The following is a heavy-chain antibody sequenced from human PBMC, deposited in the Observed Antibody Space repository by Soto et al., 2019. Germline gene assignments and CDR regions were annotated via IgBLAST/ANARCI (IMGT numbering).Heavy chain of an antibody. V-gene: IGHV3-49*04. D-gene: IGHD1-26*01. CDR1: VIPFDDFA. CDR3: SGAESPATAYFSLH. CDR2: IRNPSYQQTK. Sequence: GGSLRLSCTGSVIPFDDFAINWVRQGPGKGLECVGLIRNPSYQQTKEYAAAVKGRFTISRDNSNGIAYLQMSSLNVEDPAVYYCSGAESPATAYFSLHWGKGT. J-gene: IGHJ4*02.